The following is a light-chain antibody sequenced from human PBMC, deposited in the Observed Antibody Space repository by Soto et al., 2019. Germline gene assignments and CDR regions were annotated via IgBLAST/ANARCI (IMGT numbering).Light chain of an antibody. CDR3: QKYNSAPLT. J-gene: IGKJ4*01. Sequence: DVQMTQSPSSLSAFVGDRVTITCRASQGIAPYLAWFQQKPGKVPKLLIYATSTLQSGVPSRFSGSGSGTDFTLSIKSLHPEDVGTYYCQKYNSAPLTFVGETKVEIK. CDR1: QGIAPY. CDR2: ATS. V-gene: IGKV1-27*01.